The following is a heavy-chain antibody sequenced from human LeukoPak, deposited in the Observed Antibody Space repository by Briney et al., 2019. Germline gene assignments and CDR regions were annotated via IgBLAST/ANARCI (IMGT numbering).Heavy chain of an antibody. V-gene: IGHV1-69*04. CDR3: AGARSSGYAFDI. Sequence: SVKVSCKASGGTFSSYAISWVRQAPGQGLEWLGRIIPILGIANYAQKFQGRVTITADKSTSTAYMELSSLRSEDTAVYYCAGARSSGYAFDIWGQGTMVTVSS. CDR2: IIPILGIA. J-gene: IGHJ3*02. CDR1: GGTFSSYA. D-gene: IGHD3-22*01.